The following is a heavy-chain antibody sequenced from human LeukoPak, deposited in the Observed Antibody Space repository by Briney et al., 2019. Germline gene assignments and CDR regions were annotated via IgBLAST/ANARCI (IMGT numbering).Heavy chain of an antibody. CDR2: INPNSGGT. Sequence: ASVKVSCKASGYTFTGYYMHWVRQAPGQGLEWMGWINPNSGGTNYAQKFQGRVTMTRDTSISTAYMELSRLRSDDTAVYYCAIYRYYYDSSGYYYDSYFDYWGQGTLVTVSS. J-gene: IGHJ4*02. CDR1: GYTFTGYY. V-gene: IGHV1-2*02. CDR3: AIYRYYYDSSGYYYDSYFDY. D-gene: IGHD3-22*01.